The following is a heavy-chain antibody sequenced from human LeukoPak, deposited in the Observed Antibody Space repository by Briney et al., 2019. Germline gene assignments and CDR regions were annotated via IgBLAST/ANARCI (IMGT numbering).Heavy chain of an antibody. D-gene: IGHD6-19*01. CDR3: AKGRGQWLVDWFDP. CDR1: GFIFSSYW. V-gene: IGHV3-7*03. J-gene: IGHJ5*02. Sequence: GGSLRLSCAASGFIFSSYWMTWVRQAPGKGLEWVANIKQAGSENSYVDSVKGRFTISRDNAKNSLYLQMNSLRAEDTAVYYCAKGRGQWLVDWFDPWGQGTLVTVSS. CDR2: IKQAGSEN.